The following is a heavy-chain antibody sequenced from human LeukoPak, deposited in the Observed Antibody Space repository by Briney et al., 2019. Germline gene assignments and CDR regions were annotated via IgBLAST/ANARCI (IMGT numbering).Heavy chain of an antibody. J-gene: IGHJ4*02. CDR2: VYYSGDT. CDR1: GDSVSGVY. Sequence: TSETLSLTCTVSGDSVSGVYGSWIRQPPGKGLEWIGYVYYSGDTNYNPSLKSRVTMSLDTSKNQVSLRLSSVTAADTAVYYCARHPFATPFDYWGRGTLLTVSS. CDR3: ARHPFATPFDY. D-gene: IGHD2-15*01. V-gene: IGHV4-59*08.